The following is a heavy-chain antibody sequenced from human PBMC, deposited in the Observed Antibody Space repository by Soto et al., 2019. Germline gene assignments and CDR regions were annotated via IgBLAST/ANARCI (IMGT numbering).Heavy chain of an antibody. V-gene: IGHV4-39*01. CDR1: GGSISSSSYY. CDR3: AKSGQYQLPHRP. Sequence: SETLSLTCTVFGGSISSSSYYWGWIRQPPGKGLEWIGSIYYSGSTYYNPSLKSRVTISVDTSKNQFSLKLSSVTAADTAVYYCAKSGQYQLPHRPWGQGTLVTVSS. CDR2: IYYSGST. D-gene: IGHD2-2*01. J-gene: IGHJ5*02.